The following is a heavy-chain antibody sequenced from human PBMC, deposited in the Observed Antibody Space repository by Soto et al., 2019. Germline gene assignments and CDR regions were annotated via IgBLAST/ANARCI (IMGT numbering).Heavy chain of an antibody. Sequence: EVPLLDSGGGLVQPGGSLRLSCVASGFTFSSYAMSWVRQAPGKGLEWVSVISGSGDSTYYADSVKGRFTISRDNSKNSLYLQLNSLRAEDTAVYYCASERGYYKALDYWGQGTLVTVSS. D-gene: IGHD3-3*01. CDR1: GFTFSSYA. J-gene: IGHJ4*02. CDR3: ASERGYYKALDY. V-gene: IGHV3-23*01. CDR2: ISGSGDST.